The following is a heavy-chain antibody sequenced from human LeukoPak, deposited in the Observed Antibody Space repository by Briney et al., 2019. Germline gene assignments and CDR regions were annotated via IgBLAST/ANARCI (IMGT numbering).Heavy chain of an antibody. CDR3: ARATSSDY. CDR1: GFTFSSYS. D-gene: IGHD4-11*01. Sequence: GGSLRLSCAASGFTFSSYSMNWVRQAPGKGLEWISSISDSGRTISYADSLKGRFSVSRDNARNSLYLQMNSLRAEDTAVYYCARATSSDYWGQGTLVTVSS. CDR2: ISDSGRTI. J-gene: IGHJ4*02. V-gene: IGHV3-48*04.